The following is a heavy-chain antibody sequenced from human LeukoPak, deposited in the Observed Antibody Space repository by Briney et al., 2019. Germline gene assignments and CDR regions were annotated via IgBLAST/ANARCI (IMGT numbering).Heavy chain of an antibody. V-gene: IGHV3-30-3*01. Sequence: GGSLRLSCAASGFTFSSYAIHWVRQAPGKGLEWVAVISYDGSNKYYADSVKGRFTISRDNSKNTLYLQMNSLRAEDTAVYYCARELCSGGSCQLWGYFDYWGQGTLVTVSS. CDR3: ARELCSGGSCQLWGYFDY. D-gene: IGHD2-15*01. CDR1: GFTFSSYA. CDR2: ISYDGSNK. J-gene: IGHJ4*02.